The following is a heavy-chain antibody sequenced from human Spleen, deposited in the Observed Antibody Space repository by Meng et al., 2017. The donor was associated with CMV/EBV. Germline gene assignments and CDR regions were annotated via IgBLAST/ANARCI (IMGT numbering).Heavy chain of an antibody. Sequence: SETLSLTCTVSGYSISSGFYWGWIRQPPGKGLEWIGSIYHSGSTYYKLSLESRVTVSVDTSKNQFSLKVSSVTAADTAVYYCARDWIAVAKAFDVWGQGTMVTVSS. D-gene: IGHD6-19*01. V-gene: IGHV4-38-2*02. CDR1: GYSISSGFY. CDR3: ARDWIAVAKAFDV. CDR2: IYHSGST. J-gene: IGHJ3*01.